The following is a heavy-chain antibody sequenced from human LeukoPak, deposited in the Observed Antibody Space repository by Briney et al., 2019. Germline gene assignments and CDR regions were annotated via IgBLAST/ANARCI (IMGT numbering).Heavy chain of an antibody. CDR3: AKDLMVIIVSGVCDI. V-gene: IGHV3-23*01. Sequence: GGSLRLSCAASGFTFSSYAMSWVRQAPGKGLEWVSGISGSGGSTYYADSVKGRFTISRDNSKNTFYLQMNSLRAEDTAVYYCAKDLMVIIVSGVCDIWGQGTMTVSS. CDR1: GFTFSSYA. D-gene: IGHD3-3*01. CDR2: ISGSGGST. J-gene: IGHJ3*02.